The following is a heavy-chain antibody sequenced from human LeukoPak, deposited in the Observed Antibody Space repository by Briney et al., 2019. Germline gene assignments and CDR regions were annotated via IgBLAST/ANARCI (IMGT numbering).Heavy chain of an antibody. V-gene: IGHV3-23*01. J-gene: IGHJ5*02. D-gene: IGHD3-10*01. CDR2: ISGSGGT. CDR1: GFTFSNYA. CDR3: AKESSMVRGVINLKLRSRFFWFDP. Sequence: PGGSLRLSCAASGFTFSNYAMTWVRQAPGKGLEWVSTISGSGGTYYADSVKGRFTISRDNSKNTLYLQMNSLRAEDTAVYYCAKESSMVRGVINLKLRSRFFWFDPWGQGTLVTVSS.